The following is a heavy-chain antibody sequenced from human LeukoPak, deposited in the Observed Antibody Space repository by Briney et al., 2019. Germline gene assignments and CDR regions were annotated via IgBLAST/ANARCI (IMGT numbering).Heavy chain of an antibody. CDR3: ARDSVVDTRDY. CDR2: IYSGGGT. CDR1: GFTFSSNY. Sequence: GGSLRLSCAASGFTFSSNYMTWVRQAPGKGLQWVSVIYSGGGTYYADSVKGRFTISRDNSKSTLHLQMNSLRPEDTAVYYCARDSVVDTRDYWGQGTLVTVSS. J-gene: IGHJ4*02. V-gene: IGHV3-53*05. D-gene: IGHD3-22*01.